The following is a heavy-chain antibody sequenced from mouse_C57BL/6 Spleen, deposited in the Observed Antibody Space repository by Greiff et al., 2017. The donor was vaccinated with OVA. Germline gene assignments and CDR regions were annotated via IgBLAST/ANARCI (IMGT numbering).Heavy chain of an antibody. CDR2: IDPSDSYT. V-gene: IGHV1-69*01. D-gene: IGHD4-1*01. J-gene: IGHJ2*01. Sequence: QVQLKQPGAELVMPGASVKLSCKASGYTFTSYWMHWVKQRPGQGLEWIGEIDPSDSYTNYNQKFKGKSTLTVDKSSSTAYMQLSSLTSEDSAVYDCARGGGTYYFDYWGQGTTLTVSS. CDR3: ARGGGTYYFDY. CDR1: GYTFTSYW.